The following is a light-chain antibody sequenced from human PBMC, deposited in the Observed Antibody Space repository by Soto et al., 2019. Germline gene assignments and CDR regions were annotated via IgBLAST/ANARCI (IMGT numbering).Light chain of an antibody. CDR2: DAS. V-gene: IGKV1-33*01. CDR3: QQYDNLPPNT. CDR1: QDISNY. J-gene: IGKJ5*01. Sequence: DIQMTQSPSSLSASVGDRVTITCQASQDISNYLNWYQQKPGKAPKLLIYDASNLETGVPSRFSGSGSGTDFTFTISSLQPEDNATYYCQQYDNLPPNTFGQGTRLEIK.